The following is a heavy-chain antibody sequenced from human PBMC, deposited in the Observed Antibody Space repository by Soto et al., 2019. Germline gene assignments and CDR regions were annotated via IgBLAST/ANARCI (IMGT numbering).Heavy chain of an antibody. CDR1: GFTFSSYD. V-gene: IGHV3-13*01. CDR2: IGTAGDT. D-gene: IGHD3-22*01. Sequence: GGSLRLSCAASGFTFSSYDMHWVRQATGKGLEWVSAIGTAGDTYYPGSVKGRFTISRENAKNSLYLQMNSLRAEDTAVYYCARAMYYYDSSGYYPGVWFDPWGQGTLVTVSS. CDR3: ARAMYYYDSSGYYPGVWFDP. J-gene: IGHJ5*02.